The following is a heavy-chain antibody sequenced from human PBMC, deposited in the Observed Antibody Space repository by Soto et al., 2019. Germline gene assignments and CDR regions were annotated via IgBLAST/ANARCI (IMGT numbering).Heavy chain of an antibody. Sequence: QVQLQQWGAGLLKPSETLSLTCAVYGGSFSGYYWSWIRQPPGKGLGWIGEINNSGSPNYNPSLKRRVTISVDTSKNQFSLKLSSVTAADTAVYYCARDTPYYYDSSGYYYTTDYWGQGTLVTVSS. CDR1: GGSFSGYY. CDR2: INNSGSP. D-gene: IGHD3-22*01. CDR3: ARDTPYYYDSSGYYYTTDY. V-gene: IGHV4-34*01. J-gene: IGHJ4*02.